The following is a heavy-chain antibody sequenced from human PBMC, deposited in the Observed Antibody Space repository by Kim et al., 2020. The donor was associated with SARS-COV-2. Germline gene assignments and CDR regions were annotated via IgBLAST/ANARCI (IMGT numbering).Heavy chain of an antibody. CDR3: ARVRSRGDFWSGYSNRGYYFDY. V-gene: IGHV4-59*13. J-gene: IGHJ4*02. CDR1: GGSISSYY. Sequence: SETLSLTCTVSGGSISSYYWSWIRQPPGKGLEWIGYIYYSGSTNYNPSLKSRVTISVDTSKNQFSLKLSSVTAADTAVYYCARVRSRGDFWSGYSNRGYYFDYWGQGTLVTVSS. CDR2: IYYSGST. D-gene: IGHD3-3*01.